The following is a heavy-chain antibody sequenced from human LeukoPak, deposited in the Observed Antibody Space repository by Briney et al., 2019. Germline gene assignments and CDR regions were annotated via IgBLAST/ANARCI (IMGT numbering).Heavy chain of an antibody. CDR1: GGSISSSSYY. Sequence: PSETLSLTRTVSGGSISSSSYYWGWIRQPPGKGLEWIGSIYYSGSTYYNPSLKSRVTISVDTSKNQFSLKLSSVTAADTAVYYCARGRRYNWNDYYYYGMDVWGQGTTVTVSS. J-gene: IGHJ6*02. CDR3: ARGRRYNWNDYYYYGMDV. V-gene: IGHV4-39*07. CDR2: IYYSGST. D-gene: IGHD1-1*01.